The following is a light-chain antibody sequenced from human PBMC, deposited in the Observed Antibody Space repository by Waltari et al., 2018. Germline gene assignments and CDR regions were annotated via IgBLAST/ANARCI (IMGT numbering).Light chain of an antibody. CDR2: DVN. CDR1: SRNVGGYDF. J-gene: IGLJ2*01. V-gene: IGLV2-11*01. CDR3: CSYEGSYSMV. Sequence: QSALTQPRPVSGSPGPSVTIACPVTSRNVGGYDFVSWYQQNPGKAPKLMIYDVNMRPSGVPDRFSGSKSGNTASLTISGLQAEDEADYYCCSYEGSYSMVFGGGTRLTVL.